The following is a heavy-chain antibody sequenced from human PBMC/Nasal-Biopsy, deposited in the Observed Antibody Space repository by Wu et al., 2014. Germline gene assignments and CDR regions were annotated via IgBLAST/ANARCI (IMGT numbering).Heavy chain of an antibody. J-gene: IGHJ4*02. CDR1: GFTFSRYS. V-gene: IGHV3-23*01. CDR2: INHSGGGP. CDR3: ARDPGAWPLDH. Sequence: LRLSCAASGFTFSRYSMNWVRQAPGKGLEWVSAINHSGGGPYYADSVKGRFTISRDNSKNTLYLQMNSLRVEDTAVYYCARDPGAWPLDHWGQGTLVTVSP.